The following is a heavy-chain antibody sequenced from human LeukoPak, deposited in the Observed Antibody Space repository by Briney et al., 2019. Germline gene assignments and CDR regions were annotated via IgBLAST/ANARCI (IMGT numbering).Heavy chain of an antibody. CDR3: AKGSRGSCSRTYCYPFDY. Sequence: GGSLRLSCAASGFTFSNYSMNWVRQAPGKGLEWVSSISGSTSYIYYADSVKGRFTISRDNAKNSLYLQMNSLRAEDTAVYYCAKGSRGSCSRTYCYPFDYWGQGTLVTVSS. D-gene: IGHD2-2*01. CDR1: GFTFSNYS. CDR2: ISGSTSYI. J-gene: IGHJ4*02. V-gene: IGHV3-21*04.